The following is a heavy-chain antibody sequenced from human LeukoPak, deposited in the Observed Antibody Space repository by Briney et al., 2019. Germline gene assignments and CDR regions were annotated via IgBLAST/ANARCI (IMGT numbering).Heavy chain of an antibody. J-gene: IGHJ6*03. V-gene: IGHV4-39*07. D-gene: IGHD3-10*01. CDR1: GGSISSSSYY. CDR3: ARVIGSGSLDYYYYYMDV. Sequence: SETLSLTCTVSGGSISSSSYYRGWIRQSPGKGLEWIGSISYNGRTYYNPSLKSRVTISVDTSKNQFSLKLSSVTAADTAVYYCARVIGSGSLDYYYYYMDVWGKGTTVTISS. CDR2: ISYNGRT.